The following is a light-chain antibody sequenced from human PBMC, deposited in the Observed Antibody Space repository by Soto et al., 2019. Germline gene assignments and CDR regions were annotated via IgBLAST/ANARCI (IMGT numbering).Light chain of an antibody. V-gene: IGKV1-27*01. CDR3: QKYNSALLIT. Sequence: DIQMTQSPSSLSASVGDRVTITCRASQGISNYLAWYQQKPGKVPKLLIYDASTLQSGVPSRFSGSGSGTDFTLTISILQPEDVATYYCQKYNSALLITFGQGTRLEIK. J-gene: IGKJ5*01. CDR1: QGISNY. CDR2: DAS.